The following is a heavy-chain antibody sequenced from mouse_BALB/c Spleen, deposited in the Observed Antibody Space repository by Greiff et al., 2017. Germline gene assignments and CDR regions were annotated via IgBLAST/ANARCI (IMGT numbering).Heavy chain of an antibody. CDR3: AGWRAMDY. CDR2: ILPGSGST. V-gene: IGHV1-9*01. Sequence: QVQLKQSGAELMKPGASVKISCKATGYTFSSYWIEWVKQRPGHGLEWIGEILPGSGSTNYNEKFKGKATFTADTSSNTAYMQLSSLTSEDSAVYYCAGWRAMDYWGQGTSVTVSS. CDR1: GYTFSSYW. J-gene: IGHJ4*01.